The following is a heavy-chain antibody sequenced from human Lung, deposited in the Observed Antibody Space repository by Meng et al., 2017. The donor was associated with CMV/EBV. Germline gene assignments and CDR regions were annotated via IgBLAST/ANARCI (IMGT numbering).Heavy chain of an antibody. CDR2: ISGGGDII. V-gene: IGHV3-11*01. J-gene: IGHJ1*01. D-gene: IGHD5-18*01. Sequence: SXKISCVASGLTFSAYYMTWMRQAPGKGPQCVSYISGGGDIIKYADSVKGRFTISRDNAKNSPYLQMNSLRAEDTAVYYCATDPRLLEDWGQGTLV. CDR3: ATDPRLLED. CDR1: GLTFSAYY.